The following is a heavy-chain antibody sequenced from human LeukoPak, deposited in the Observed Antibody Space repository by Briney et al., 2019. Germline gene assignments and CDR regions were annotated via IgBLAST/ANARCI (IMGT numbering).Heavy chain of an antibody. Sequence: PSETLSLTCTVSGGSISSGGYYWSWIRQHPGKGPEWIGYIYYSGSTYYNPSLKSRVTISVDTSKNQFSLKLSSVTAADTAVYYCARGRSSWFDPWGQGTLVTVSS. CDR3: ARGRSSWFDP. J-gene: IGHJ5*02. CDR1: GGSISSGGYY. V-gene: IGHV4-31*03. CDR2: IYYSGST. D-gene: IGHD3-10*01.